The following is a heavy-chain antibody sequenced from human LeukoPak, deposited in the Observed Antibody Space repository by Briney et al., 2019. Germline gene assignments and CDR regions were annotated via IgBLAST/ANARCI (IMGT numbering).Heavy chain of an antibody. CDR2: IYYSGST. Sequence: PSETLSLTCTVSGGSISSYYWSWIRQPPGKGGKWMGYIYYSGSTNYNPSLKSRVTISVDTSKNQFSLKLSSVTAADTAVYYCARQLVVLPAYYGMDVWGQGTTVTVSS. CDR3: ARQLVVLPAYYGMDV. D-gene: IGHD2-2*01. V-gene: IGHV4-59*01. J-gene: IGHJ6*02. CDR1: GGSISSYY.